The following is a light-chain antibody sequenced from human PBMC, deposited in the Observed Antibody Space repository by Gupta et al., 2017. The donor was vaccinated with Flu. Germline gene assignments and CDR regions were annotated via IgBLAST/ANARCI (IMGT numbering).Light chain of an antibody. J-gene: IGLJ2*01. Sequence: QSVLTQPPSASGTPGQRVTISCSGSSSKLGSNYVYWYQQLPGTAPKLLIYRNNQRPSGVPDRFSGSKSGTSASLAISGLRSEDEADYYCAAWDDSLSGFVVFGGGTKLTVL. CDR3: AAWDDSLSGFVV. CDR1: SSKLGSNY. CDR2: RNN. V-gene: IGLV1-47*01.